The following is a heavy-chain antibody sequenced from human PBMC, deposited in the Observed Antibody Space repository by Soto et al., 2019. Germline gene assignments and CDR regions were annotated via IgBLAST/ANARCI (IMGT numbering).Heavy chain of an antibody. D-gene: IGHD3-9*01. V-gene: IGHV1-18*04. CDR2: ISAYNGNT. Sequence: ASVKVSCTASGYTFTSYGISWVRQAPGQGLEWMGWISAYNGNTNYAQKLQGRVTMTTDTSTSTAYMELRSLRSDDTAVYYCALYYDILTGYNYWGQGTLVTVSS. CDR1: GYTFTSYG. J-gene: IGHJ4*02. CDR3: ALYYDILTGYNY.